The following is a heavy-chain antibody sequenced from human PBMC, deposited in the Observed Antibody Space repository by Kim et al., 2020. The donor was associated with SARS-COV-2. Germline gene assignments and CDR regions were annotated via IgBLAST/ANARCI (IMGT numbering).Heavy chain of an antibody. J-gene: IGHJ4*02. CDR2: ISSSSSYI. CDR3: ARECRSSWCVFDY. V-gene: IGHV3-21*01. CDR1: GFTFSSYS. D-gene: IGHD6-13*01. Sequence: GGSLRLSCAASGFTFSSYSMNWVRQAPGKGLEWVSSISSSSSYIYYADSVKGRFTISRDNAKNSLYLQMNSLRAEDTAVYYCARECRSSWCVFDYWGQGTLVTVSS.